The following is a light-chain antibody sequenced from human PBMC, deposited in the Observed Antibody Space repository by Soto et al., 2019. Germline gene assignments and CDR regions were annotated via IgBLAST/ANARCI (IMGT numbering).Light chain of an antibody. V-gene: IGLV1-44*01. CDR1: SSNIGSNT. CDR2: SNN. CDR3: GAWDDSLNGVV. J-gene: IGLJ2*01. Sequence: QSVLTQPPSASGTPGQRVTISCSGSSSNIGSNTVNWYQQLPGTAPKLLIYSNNQRPSGVPDRFSGSKSGTPVSLAISGLQSEDEADYYCGAWDDSLNGVVLGGGTKLPVL.